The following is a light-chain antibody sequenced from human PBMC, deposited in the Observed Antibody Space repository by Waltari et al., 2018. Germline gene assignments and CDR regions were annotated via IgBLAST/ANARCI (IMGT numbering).Light chain of an antibody. Sequence: DIQMTQSPSSLSASVGDRVTITCRASQGISNSLAWYQQKPGKAPKLLLYAASRLESGVPSRVSGSGSGTDYTLTISSLQPEDFATYYCQQYYSTLMYTFGQGTKLEIK. CDR2: AAS. CDR3: QQYYSTLMYT. J-gene: IGKJ2*01. CDR1: QGISNS. V-gene: IGKV1-NL1*01.